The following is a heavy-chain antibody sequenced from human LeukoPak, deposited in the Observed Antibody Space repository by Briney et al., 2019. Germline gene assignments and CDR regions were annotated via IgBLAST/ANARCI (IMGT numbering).Heavy chain of an antibody. CDR3: ARVPRSYYYYYYMDV. Sequence: SETLSLTCTVSGGSISSYYWSWIRQPPGKGLEWIGYIYYSGSTNYNPSLKSRVTISVDTSKNQFSLKLSSVTAADTAVYYCARVPRSYYYYYYMDVWGKGATVTVSS. CDR1: GGSISSYY. J-gene: IGHJ6*03. CDR2: IYYSGST. V-gene: IGHV4-59*01.